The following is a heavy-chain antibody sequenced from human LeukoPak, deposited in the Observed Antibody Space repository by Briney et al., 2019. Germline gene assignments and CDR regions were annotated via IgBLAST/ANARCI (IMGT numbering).Heavy chain of an antibody. J-gene: IGHJ4*01. CDR3: ARVEDYDILTGFDY. CDR1: GFTFSSYW. D-gene: IGHD3-9*01. V-gene: IGHV3-7*01. Sequence: TGGSLRLSCAASGFTFSSYWMSWVRQAPGKGLEWVANIKQDGREKYYVDSVKGRFTISRDNAKNSLYLQMNSLRAEDTAVYYCARVEDYDILTGFDYWGHGTLVTVSS. CDR2: IKQDGREK.